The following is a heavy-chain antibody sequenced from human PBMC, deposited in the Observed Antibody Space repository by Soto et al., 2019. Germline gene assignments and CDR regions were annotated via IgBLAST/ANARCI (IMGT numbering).Heavy chain of an antibody. J-gene: IGHJ4*02. CDR3: ATGALTFGGVLNA. D-gene: IGHD3-16*01. Sequence: QVQLVQSGADVKKPGSSVKVSCKASGATFSSSTFTWVRQAPGQGLEWMGRIIPMFGITNSAQKFQGRLGITADDSTNEVFMDMSSLRSDDTAIYYCATGALTFGGVLNAWGQGTLVTVSS. CDR1: GATFSSST. V-gene: IGHV1-69*02. CDR2: IIPMFGIT.